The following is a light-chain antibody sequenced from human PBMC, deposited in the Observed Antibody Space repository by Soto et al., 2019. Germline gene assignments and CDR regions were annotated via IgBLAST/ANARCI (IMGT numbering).Light chain of an antibody. Sequence: DIQMTQSPSSLSASVGDRVNITCRASQSIYSSLNWYHQKPGKAPKLLIYAASNLQSGVPSRFSGSGSGTDFTLSISSLPPEDFATYYCQQSYSAPYTFGQGTKLEI. CDR1: QSIYSS. J-gene: IGKJ2*01. V-gene: IGKV1-39*01. CDR2: AAS. CDR3: QQSYSAPYT.